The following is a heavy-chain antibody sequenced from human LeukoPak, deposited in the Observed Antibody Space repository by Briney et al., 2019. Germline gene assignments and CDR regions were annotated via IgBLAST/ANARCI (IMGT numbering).Heavy chain of an antibody. CDR3: ARHGGPFGTLRFDP. D-gene: IGHD1-1*01. CDR2: IYYSGDT. J-gene: IGHJ5*02. Sequence: SETLSLTCTVCGGSISSSSYYWGWIRQPPGKGLEWIGSIYYSGDTYYNPSLKSRVIISVDTSKNQFSLNLNSVPAADTSVYYCARHGGPFGTLRFDPWGQGILVTVSS. CDR1: GGSISSSSYY. V-gene: IGHV4-39*01.